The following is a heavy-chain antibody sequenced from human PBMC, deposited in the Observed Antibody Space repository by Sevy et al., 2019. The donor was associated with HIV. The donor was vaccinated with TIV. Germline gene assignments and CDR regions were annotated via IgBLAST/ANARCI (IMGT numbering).Heavy chain of an antibody. CDR1: GGSISAYY. V-gene: IGHV4-59*01. CDR2: IYYTGIT. CDR3: ARAPPVRSGDDSLNWFDP. J-gene: IGHJ5*02. Sequence: SETLSLTCTVFGGSISAYYWSWIRQSPGKGLEYIGYIYYTGITYYNPSLKSRVTISIDTSKNQFSLRLTSVTAADTAMYYCARAPPVRSGDDSLNWFDPWGQGTLVTVSS. D-gene: IGHD5-12*01.